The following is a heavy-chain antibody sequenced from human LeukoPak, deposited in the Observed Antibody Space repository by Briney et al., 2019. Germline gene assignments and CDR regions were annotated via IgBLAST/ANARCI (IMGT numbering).Heavy chain of an antibody. CDR2: ISSSGHTI. CDR3: ASNVGPRRRSPVLMDV. V-gene: IGHV3-48*03. D-gene: IGHD1-26*01. Sequence: GGSLRLSCAASGFTFSSYEMSWVRQAPGKGLEWVSYISSSGHTIYYAHSVKGRFIISRDNAKKSLYLLMNSLRAEDTAVYYCASNVGPRRRSPVLMDVWGQGTTVTVSS. CDR1: GFTFSSYE. J-gene: IGHJ6*02.